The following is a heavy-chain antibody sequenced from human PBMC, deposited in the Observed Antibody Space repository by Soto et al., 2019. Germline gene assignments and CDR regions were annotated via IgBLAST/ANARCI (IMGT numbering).Heavy chain of an antibody. D-gene: IGHD3-22*01. CDR3: TTGRRDYYGNSYMDL. CDR2: IKSKPDGGTT. J-gene: IGHJ6*03. Sequence: EMQLGESGGGLVKPGGSLRFSCAVSGYAFEVAWMNWVRQAPGKGLEWVGRIKSKPDGGTTEYAAPVEGRFTISRDDSTSTLYLQMNSLRTEDTAVYYCTTGRRDYYGNSYMDLWGKGTTVTVSS. V-gene: IGHV3-15*01. CDR1: GYAFEVAW.